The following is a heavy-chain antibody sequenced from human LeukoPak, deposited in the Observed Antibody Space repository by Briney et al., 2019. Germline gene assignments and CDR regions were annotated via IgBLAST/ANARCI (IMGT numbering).Heavy chain of an antibody. CDR3: ARDFPGYSSSWYFGPYYYGMDV. Sequence: GGSLRLSCAASGFTFSSYGMHWVRQAPGKGLEWVAVIWYDGSNKYYADSVKGRFTISRDNSKNTLYLQMNSLRAEDTAVYYCARDFPGYSSSWYFGPYYYGMDVWGQGTPVTVSS. CDR2: IWYDGSNK. J-gene: IGHJ6*02. V-gene: IGHV3-33*01. D-gene: IGHD6-13*01. CDR1: GFTFSSYG.